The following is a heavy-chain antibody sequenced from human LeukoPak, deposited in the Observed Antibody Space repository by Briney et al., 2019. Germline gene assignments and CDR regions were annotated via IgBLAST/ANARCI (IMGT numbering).Heavy chain of an antibody. V-gene: IGHV4-34*01. CDR3: AKNQRFLYNYSGMDV. CDR2: INHSGST. D-gene: IGHD2/OR15-2a*01. J-gene: IGHJ6*04. CDR1: GGSFSGYY. Sequence: PSETLSLTCAVYGGSFSGYYWSWIRQPPGKGLEWIGEINHSGSTNYNPSLKSRVTISVDTSKNQFSLKLSSVTAADTAVYYCAKNQRFLYNYSGMDVWGKGPTVTVSS.